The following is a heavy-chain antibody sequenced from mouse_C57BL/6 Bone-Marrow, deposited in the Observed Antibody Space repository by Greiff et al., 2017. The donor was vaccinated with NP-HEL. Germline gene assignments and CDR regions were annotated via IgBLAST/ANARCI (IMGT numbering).Heavy chain of an antibody. D-gene: IGHD1-1*01. CDR1: GFTFSDYG. CDR3: ARPDYYKYFDV. CDR2: ISSGSSTI. J-gene: IGHJ1*03. Sequence: EVMLVESGGGLVKPGGSLKLSCAASGFTFSDYGMHWVRQAPEKGLEWVAYISSGSSTIYYADTVKGRFTISRDNAKNTLFLQMTSLRSEDTAMYYCARPDYYKYFDVWGTGTTVTVSS. V-gene: IGHV5-17*01.